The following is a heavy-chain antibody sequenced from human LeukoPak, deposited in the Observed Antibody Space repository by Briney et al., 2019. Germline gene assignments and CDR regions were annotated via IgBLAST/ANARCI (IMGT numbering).Heavy chain of an antibody. J-gene: IGHJ4*02. Sequence: SETLSLTCTVSDGSISSYYWGWIRQPPGKGLEWIGYIYNSEGGTNSNPSLKSRVTISEDTSKNQFSLKLSSVTAADTAVYYCARRYRSGWSPTYDYWGQGIPVTVSS. CDR1: DGSISSYY. CDR2: IYNSEGGT. D-gene: IGHD6-19*01. V-gene: IGHV4-59*01. CDR3: ARRYRSGWSPTYDY.